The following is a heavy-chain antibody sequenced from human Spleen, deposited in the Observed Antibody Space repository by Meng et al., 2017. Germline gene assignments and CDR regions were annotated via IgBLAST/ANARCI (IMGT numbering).Heavy chain of an antibody. V-gene: IGHV4-39*01. Sequence: QRQLQESGPGLVKASEALFPTRSVSGGSLRPSVYYWGWIRQPPGKGLEWIGSIGHSGFTYYTPSLESRVTVSVDTSRSQFSLELTSVTAADTAVYYCVRSRAWVRTGFDPWGQGTLVTVSS. CDR2: IGHSGFT. D-gene: IGHD1/OR15-1a*01. J-gene: IGHJ5*02. CDR1: GGSLRPSVYY. CDR3: VRSRAWVRTGFDP.